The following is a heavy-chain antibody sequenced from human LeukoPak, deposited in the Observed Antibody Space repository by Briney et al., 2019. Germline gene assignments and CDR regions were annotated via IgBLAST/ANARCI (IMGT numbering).Heavy chain of an antibody. V-gene: IGHV1-2*02. CDR3: ARSMVRGVIIPNY. CDR2: INPNSGGT. D-gene: IGHD3-10*01. J-gene: IGHJ4*02. CDR1: GGTFSSYA. Sequence: ASVKVSCKASGGTFSSYAISWVRQAPGQGLEWMGWINPNSGGTNYAQKFQGRVTMTRDTSISTAYMELSRLRSDDTAVYYCARSMVRGVIIPNYWGQGTLVTVSS.